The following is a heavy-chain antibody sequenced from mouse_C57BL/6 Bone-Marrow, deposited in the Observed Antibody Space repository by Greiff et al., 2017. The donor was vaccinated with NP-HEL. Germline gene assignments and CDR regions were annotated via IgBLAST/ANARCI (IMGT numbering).Heavy chain of an antibody. CDR2: IYPRSGNT. CDR1: GYTFTSYG. D-gene: IGHD1-1*01. V-gene: IGHV1-81*01. J-gene: IGHJ1*03. Sequence: QVHVKQSGAELARPGASVKLSCKASGYTFTSYGISWVKQRTGQGLEWIGEIYPRSGNTYYNEKFKGKATLTADKSSSTAYMELRSLTSEDSAVYFCARRYYYGSSYGWYFDVWGTGTTVTVSS. CDR3: ARRYYYGSSYGWYFDV.